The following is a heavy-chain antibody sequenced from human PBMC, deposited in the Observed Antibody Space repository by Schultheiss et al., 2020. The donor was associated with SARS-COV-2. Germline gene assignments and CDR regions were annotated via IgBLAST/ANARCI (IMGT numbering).Heavy chain of an antibody. D-gene: IGHD2-21*02. CDR2: IFPGDSDT. V-gene: IGHV5-51*01. CDR1: GYPFTTFW. Sequence: GESLKISCKGFGYPFTTFWIAWVRQMPGKGLEWMGNIFPGDSDTRYSPSFQGQVTISADKSISTAYLQWSSLKASDTAMYYCARGVPAPAISFDYWGQGTPVTVSS. CDR3: ARGVPAPAISFDY. J-gene: IGHJ4*02.